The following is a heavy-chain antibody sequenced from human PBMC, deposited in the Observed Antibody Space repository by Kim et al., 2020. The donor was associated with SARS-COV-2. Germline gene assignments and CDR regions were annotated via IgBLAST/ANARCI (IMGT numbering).Heavy chain of an antibody. V-gene: IGHV4-59*09. Sequence: NNNPSLESRVTISEDTSKNQFSLKLSSVTAADTAGYYCARGLAVAATIDYWGQGTLVTVSS. CDR3: ARGLAVAATIDY. D-gene: IGHD6-19*01. J-gene: IGHJ4*02.